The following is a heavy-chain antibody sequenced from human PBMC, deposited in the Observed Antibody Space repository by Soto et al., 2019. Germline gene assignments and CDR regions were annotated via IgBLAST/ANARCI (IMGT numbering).Heavy chain of an antibody. D-gene: IGHD1-26*01. Sequence: ASVKVSCKASGYTFTGYYMHWVRQAPGQGLEWMGWINPNSGGTNYAQKFQGGVTMTRDTSISTAYMELSRLRSDDTAVYYCAIPSIVGASFDYWGQGTLVTVSS. CDR1: GYTFTGYY. CDR3: AIPSIVGASFDY. CDR2: INPNSGGT. V-gene: IGHV1-2*02. J-gene: IGHJ4*02.